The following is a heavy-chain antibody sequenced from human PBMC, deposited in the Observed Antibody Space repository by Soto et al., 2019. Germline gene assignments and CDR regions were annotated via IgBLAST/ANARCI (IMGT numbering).Heavy chain of an antibody. D-gene: IGHD3-9*01. V-gene: IGHV3-48*01. CDR3: ARRGYYDILTGYSSPNDY. Sequence: GGSLRLSCAASGFTFSSYSMNWVRQAPGKGLEWVSYISSSSSTIYYADSVKGRFTISRDNAKNSLYLQMNSLRAEDTAVYYCARRGYYDILTGYSSPNDYWGQGTLVTVSS. J-gene: IGHJ4*02. CDR1: GFTFSSYS. CDR2: ISSSSSTI.